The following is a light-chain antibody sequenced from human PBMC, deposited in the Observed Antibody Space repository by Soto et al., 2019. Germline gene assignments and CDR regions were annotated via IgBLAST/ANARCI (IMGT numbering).Light chain of an antibody. V-gene: IGLV1-47*02. CDR2: SNN. Sequence: QPVLTQPPSASGTPGQRVTISCSGSSSNFGSDYVYWYQQLPGTAPKLLIYSNNQRPSGVPDRFSGSKSDTSASLAISGLRSEDEADYYCAAWDDSLSVWVFGGGTKVTVL. CDR1: SSNFGSDY. J-gene: IGLJ3*02. CDR3: AAWDDSLSVWV.